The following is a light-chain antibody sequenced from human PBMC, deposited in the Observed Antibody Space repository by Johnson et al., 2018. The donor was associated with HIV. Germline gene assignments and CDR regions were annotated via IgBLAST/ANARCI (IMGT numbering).Light chain of an antibody. V-gene: IGLV1-51*01. CDR3: ATWDRSLTMGGV. CDR2: DNN. J-gene: IGLJ1*01. Sequence: QSVLTQPPSVSAAPGQKVTISCSGSSSNIGNNYVSWYQQLPGRAPKLLIYDNNKRPSGIPDRFSGSKSGTSATLGLTGLQHGGEADYYCATWDRSLTMGGVFGSGTKVTVL. CDR1: SSNIGNNY.